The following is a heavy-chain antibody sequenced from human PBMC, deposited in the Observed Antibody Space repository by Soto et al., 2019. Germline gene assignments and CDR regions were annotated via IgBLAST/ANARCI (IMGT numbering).Heavy chain of an antibody. CDR2: IYHSGST. D-gene: IGHD2-21*01. V-gene: IGHV4-59*08. J-gene: IGHJ4*02. CDR3: ARQASCGGNHCYPSD. CDR1: GGFINNYY. Sequence: PSETLSLTCNVSGGFINNYYWAWIRQPPGKGLEWIGDIYHSGSTTYNPSLRSRVSISVDTSKTQFSLKLGSVTAADTAVYYCARQASCGGNHCYPSDWGQGTQVTVSS.